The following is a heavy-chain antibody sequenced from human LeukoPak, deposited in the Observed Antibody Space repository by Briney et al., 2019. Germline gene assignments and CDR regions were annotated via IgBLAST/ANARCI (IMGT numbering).Heavy chain of an antibody. CDR3: ARDESGDNDAFDI. CDR1: GFTFSNYG. Sequence: GRSLRLSCAASGFTFSNYGMHWVRQAPGKGLEWVSVISFDGSAKYYADSVKGRFTISRDNSKNTLYLQMTSLRAEDTAVYYCARDESGDNDAFDIWGQGTMVTVSS. CDR2: ISFDGSAK. V-gene: IGHV3-30*03. D-gene: IGHD2-21*01. J-gene: IGHJ3*02.